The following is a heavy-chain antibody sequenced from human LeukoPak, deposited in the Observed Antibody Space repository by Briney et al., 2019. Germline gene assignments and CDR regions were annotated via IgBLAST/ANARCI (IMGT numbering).Heavy chain of an antibody. D-gene: IGHD3-3*01. Sequence: GGSLRLSCAASGFTFTGYSMNWFRQAPGKGLEWVSLISRDGDTTSYADSVKGRFTISRDNSKNSLYLQMDSLRTEDTALYYCAKDGPGVVIMGYFHHWGQGTLVTVSS. CDR3: AKDGPGVVIMGYFHH. J-gene: IGHJ1*01. CDR2: ISRDGDTT. V-gene: IGHV3-43*01. CDR1: GFTFTGYS.